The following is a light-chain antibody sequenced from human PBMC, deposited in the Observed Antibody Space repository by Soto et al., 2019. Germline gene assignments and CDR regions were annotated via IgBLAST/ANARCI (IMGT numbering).Light chain of an antibody. J-gene: IGLJ1*01. CDR2: EVR. Sequence: QSVLTQPPSASGSPGQSVTISCTGTSSDVGGYNYVSWYQQHPGKAPKLIIYEVRERPSGVPDRFSGSKSGNTASLTVSGLQAEDEADYYCRSYVGSDMFVFGTGTKLTVL. CDR3: RSYVGSDMFV. V-gene: IGLV2-8*01. CDR1: SSDVGGYNY.